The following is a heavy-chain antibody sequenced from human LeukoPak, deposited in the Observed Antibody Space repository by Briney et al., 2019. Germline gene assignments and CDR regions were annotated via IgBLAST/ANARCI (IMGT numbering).Heavy chain of an antibody. CDR3: ARDLYCYDSYWYFDL. CDR1: GGSISSYY. Sequence: PSETLSLTCTVSGGSISSYYWGWIRQPAGKGLEWIGRIYTSGSTNYNPSLKSRVTMSVDTSKNQFSLKLSSVTAADTAVYYCARDLYCYDSYWYFDLWGRGTLVTVSS. V-gene: IGHV4-4*07. D-gene: IGHD3-22*01. J-gene: IGHJ2*01. CDR2: IYTSGST.